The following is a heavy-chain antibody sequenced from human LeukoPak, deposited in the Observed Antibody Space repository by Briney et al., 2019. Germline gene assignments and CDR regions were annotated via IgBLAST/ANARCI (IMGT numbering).Heavy chain of an antibody. CDR2: INHSGST. CDR1: GGSFSGYY. CDR3: ASQSTGPDELFDY. Sequence: SETLSLTCAVYGGSFSGYYWSWLRQPPGKGLEWIGEINHSGSTNYNPSLKSRVTISVDTSKNQFSLKLSSVTAADTAVYYCASQSTGPDELFDYWGQGTLVTVSS. J-gene: IGHJ4*02. V-gene: IGHV4-34*01. D-gene: IGHD1-1*01.